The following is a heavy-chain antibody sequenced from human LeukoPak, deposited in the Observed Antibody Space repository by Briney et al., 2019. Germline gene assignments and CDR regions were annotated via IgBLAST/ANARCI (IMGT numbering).Heavy chain of an antibody. CDR1: GFIFGDYN. J-gene: IGHJ4*02. CDR3: ARDSYYYDSIRGEFDY. CDR2: ISSGGSTI. D-gene: IGHD3-22*01. Sequence: GGSLRLSCAASGFIFGDYNMNWVRQAPGKGLEWVSYISSGGSTIYYADTVKGRFTISRDNSKNTLYLQMNSLRAEDTAVYYCARDSYYYDSIRGEFDYWGQGTLVTVSS. V-gene: IGHV3-48*01.